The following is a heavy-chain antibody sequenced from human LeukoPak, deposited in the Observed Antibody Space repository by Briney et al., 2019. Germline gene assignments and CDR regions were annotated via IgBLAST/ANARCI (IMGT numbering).Heavy chain of an antibody. CDR1: GFTFSSYG. J-gene: IGHJ4*02. CDR3: AKDKRYSSSGVDY. CDR2: IRYDGSNK. V-gene: IGHV3-30*02. D-gene: IGHD6-6*01. Sequence: GGSLRLSCAASGFTFSSYGMHWVRQAPGKGLEWVAFIRYDGSNKYYADSVKGRFTISRDNSKNTLYLQMNSLRAEDTAVYYCAKDKRYSSSGVDYWGQGTLVTVPS.